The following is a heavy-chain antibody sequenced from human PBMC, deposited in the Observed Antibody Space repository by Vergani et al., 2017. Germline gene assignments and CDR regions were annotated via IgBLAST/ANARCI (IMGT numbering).Heavy chain of an antibody. V-gene: IGHV4-34*01. CDR1: GGSFSGYY. CDR3: ARGLRYYGSSGYLDAFDI. Sequence: QVQLQQWGAGLLKPSETLSLTCAVYGGSFSGYYWSWIRQPPGKGLEWIGEINHSGSTNYNPSLKSRVTISVDTSKNQFSLKLSSVTAADTAVYYCARGLRYYGSSGYLDAFDIWGQGTMVTVSS. J-gene: IGHJ3*02. D-gene: IGHD3-22*01. CDR2: INHSGST.